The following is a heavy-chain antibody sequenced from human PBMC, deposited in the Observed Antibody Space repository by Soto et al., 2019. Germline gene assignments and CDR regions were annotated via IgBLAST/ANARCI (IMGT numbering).Heavy chain of an antibody. CDR1: GFTFSSYA. J-gene: IGHJ6*03. CDR3: AFNFRVYCSGGSCYPYYYYMDV. D-gene: IGHD2-15*01. Sequence: GESLKISCAASGFTFSSYAMSWVRQAPGKGLEWVSAISGSGGSTYYADSVKGRFTISRDNSKNTLYLQMNSLRAEDTAVYYCAFNFRVYCSGGSCYPYYYYMDVWGKGTTVTVSS. CDR2: ISGSGGST. V-gene: IGHV3-23*01.